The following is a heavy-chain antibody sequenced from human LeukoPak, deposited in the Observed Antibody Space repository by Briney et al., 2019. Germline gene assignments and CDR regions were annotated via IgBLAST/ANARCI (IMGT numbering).Heavy chain of an antibody. CDR1: GGSISSYY. D-gene: IGHD2-2*01. J-gene: IGHJ4*02. CDR2: IYYSGST. V-gene: IGHV4-59*01. Sequence: SETLSLTCTVSGGSISSYYWSWIRQPPGKGLEWIGYIYYSGSTNYNPSLKSRVTISVDTSKNQFSPKLSSVTAADTAVYYCARVVQDIVVVPAAMATFDYWGQGTLVTVSS. CDR3: ARVVQDIVVVPAAMATFDY.